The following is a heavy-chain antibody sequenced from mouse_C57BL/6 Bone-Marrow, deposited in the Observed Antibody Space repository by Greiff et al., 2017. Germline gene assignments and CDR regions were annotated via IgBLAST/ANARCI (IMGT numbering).Heavy chain of an antibody. Sequence: EVKLVESGGGLVQPGGSMKLSCVASGFTFSNYWMNWVRQSPEKGLEWVAQIRLKSDNYATHYAESVKGRFTISRDDSKSSVYLQMNNLRAEDTGIYYCTGRGYGSSHWYFDVWGTGTTVTVSS. D-gene: IGHD1-1*01. J-gene: IGHJ1*03. CDR2: IRLKSDNYAT. V-gene: IGHV6-3*01. CDR1: GFTFSNYW. CDR3: TGRGYGSSHWYFDV.